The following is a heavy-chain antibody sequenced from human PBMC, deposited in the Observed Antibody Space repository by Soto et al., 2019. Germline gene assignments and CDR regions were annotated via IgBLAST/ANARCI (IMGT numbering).Heavy chain of an antibody. J-gene: IGHJ6*03. CDR3: ARAPAYYDFWSGFTSPDYYYYMDV. D-gene: IGHD3-3*01. Sequence: TLSLTCTVSGASTHRGGYYWSWILEHPGKGVAWIGYIHYSGSTYYKPSLKSRVTISVDTSKNQFSLKLSSVTAADTAVYYCARAPAYYDFWSGFTSPDYYYYMDVWGKGTTVTVSS. CDR2: IHYSGST. CDR1: GASTHRGGYY. V-gene: IGHV4-31*03.